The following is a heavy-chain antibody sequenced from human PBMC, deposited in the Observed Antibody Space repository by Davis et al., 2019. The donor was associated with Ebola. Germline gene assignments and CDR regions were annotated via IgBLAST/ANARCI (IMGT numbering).Heavy chain of an antibody. J-gene: IGHJ6*02. CDR3: ARGRFWGGSLYYYYGMDV. CDR2: INHSGST. Sequence: MPGGSLRLTCAVYGGSFSGYYWSWIRQPPGKGLEWIGEINHSGSTNYNPSLKSRVTISVDTSKNQFSLKLSSVTAADTAVYYCARGRFWGGSLYYYYGMDVWGQGTTVTVSS. D-gene: IGHD2-15*01. V-gene: IGHV4-34*01. CDR1: GGSFSGYY.